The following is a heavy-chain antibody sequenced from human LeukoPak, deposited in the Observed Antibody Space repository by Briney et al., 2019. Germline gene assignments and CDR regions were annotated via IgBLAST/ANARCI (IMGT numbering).Heavy chain of an antibody. D-gene: IGHD4-23*01. V-gene: IGHV3-30*04. Sequence: GGSLRLSCAASGFTFSSYAMHWVRQAPGKGLEWVAVISYDGSNKYYADSVKGRFTISRDNSKNTLYLQMNSLRAEDTAVYYCARDWSNNVGKTTRDYWGQGTLVTVSS. J-gene: IGHJ4*02. CDR2: ISYDGSNK. CDR3: ARDWSNNVGKTTRDY. CDR1: GFTFSSYA.